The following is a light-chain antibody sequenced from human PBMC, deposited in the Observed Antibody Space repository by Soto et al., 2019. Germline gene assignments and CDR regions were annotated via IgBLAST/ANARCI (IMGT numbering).Light chain of an antibody. CDR1: RXDVGGYNY. CDR2: EVT. Sequence: QSVLTQPASVSGSPGQSITIYCTGTRXDVGGYNYVSWYQQYPGKSPKLLIYEVTHRPSGVSNRFSGSKSGNTASLTISGLQAEDEADYYCSSYTISNTLPFVFGTGTKVTVL. CDR3: SSYTISNTLPFV. V-gene: IGLV2-14*01. J-gene: IGLJ1*01.